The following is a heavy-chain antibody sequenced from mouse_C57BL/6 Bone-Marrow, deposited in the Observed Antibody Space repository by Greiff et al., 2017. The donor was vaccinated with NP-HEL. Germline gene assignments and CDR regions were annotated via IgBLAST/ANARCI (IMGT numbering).Heavy chain of an antibody. D-gene: IGHD2-1*01. Sequence: VQLQQPGAELVKPGASVKLSCKASGYTFTSYWMQWVKQRPGQGLEWIGEIDPSDSYTNYTQKFKGKATLTVDTSSSTAYMQLSSLTSEDSAVYYCARFYPWFAYWGQGTVVTVSA. CDR1: GYTFTSYW. V-gene: IGHV1-50*01. CDR3: ARFYPWFAY. CDR2: IDPSDSYT. J-gene: IGHJ3*01.